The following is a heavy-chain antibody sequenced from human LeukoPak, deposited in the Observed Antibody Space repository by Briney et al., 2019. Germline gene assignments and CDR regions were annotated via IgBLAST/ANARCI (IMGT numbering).Heavy chain of an antibody. CDR1: GGSFSGYY. D-gene: IGHD2-15*01. Sequence: SETLSLTCAVYGGSFSGYYWSWIRQPPGKGLEWIGEINHSGSTNYNPSLKSRVTISVDTSKNQFSLELSSVTAADTAVYYCARRRVAPYYFDYWGQGTLVTVSS. V-gene: IGHV4-34*01. CDR3: ARRRVAPYYFDY. J-gene: IGHJ4*02. CDR2: INHSGST.